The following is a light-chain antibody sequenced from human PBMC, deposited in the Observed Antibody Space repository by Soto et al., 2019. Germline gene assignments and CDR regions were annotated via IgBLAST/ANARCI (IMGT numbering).Light chain of an antibody. CDR3: QQSFSPHIA. V-gene: IGKV1-39*01. CDR1: RSIGNN. J-gene: IGKJ5*01. CDR2: AAS. Sequence: EIQVTQSPTSLSASVGERITITCRASRSIGNNLNWYQQRPGKAPQLLIYAASSLQSGVPSRISGSSSGTDFTLTINGLQPEDFATYYCQQSFSPHIAFGQGTRL.